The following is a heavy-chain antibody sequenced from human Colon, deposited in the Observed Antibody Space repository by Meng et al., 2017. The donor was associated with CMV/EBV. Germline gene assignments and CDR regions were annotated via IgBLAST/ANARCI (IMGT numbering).Heavy chain of an antibody. Sequence: QVEVGESGGGVVQAGGSLRLSCAASGFTFSDYGMHWLRQAPGKGLEWVAFVLYDGSRKYYGDSVKGRFSISRDNSKNTFYLQMNSLRADDTAVYYCVKDQCRGWGQGTLVTVSS. CDR3: VKDQCRG. CDR1: GFTFSDYG. CDR2: VLYDGSRK. V-gene: IGHV3-30*02. D-gene: IGHD3-10*01. J-gene: IGHJ4*02.